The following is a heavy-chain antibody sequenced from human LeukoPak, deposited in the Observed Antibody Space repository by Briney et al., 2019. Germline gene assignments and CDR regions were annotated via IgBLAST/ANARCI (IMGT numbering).Heavy chain of an antibody. CDR2: IFYSGST. CDR1: NGSISSGDYY. Sequence: SQTLSLTCTVSNGSISSGDYYWSWIRQPPGKGLEWIGYIFYSGSTYYNPSLKSRVTISVDTSKNQFSLKLNSVTAADTAVYYCAKGGIYFDYWGQGTLVTVSS. V-gene: IGHV4-30-4*01. J-gene: IGHJ4*02. D-gene: IGHD1-26*01. CDR3: AKGGIYFDY.